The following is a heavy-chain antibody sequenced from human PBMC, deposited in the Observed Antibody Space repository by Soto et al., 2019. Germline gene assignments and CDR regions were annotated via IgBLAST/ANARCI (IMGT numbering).Heavy chain of an antibody. V-gene: IGHV3-66*01. CDR3: ARGSGSPLPLDY. Sequence: EVQLVESGGGLVQPGGSPRLSCAASGFTVSSNYMTWVRQAPGKGLEWVSVLYMSGITYYADSVKGRFTISRDNSKNTLYLQMNSLRAEDTAVYYCARGSGSPLPLDYWGQGTLVTVSS. CDR1: GFTVSSNY. J-gene: IGHJ4*02. CDR2: LYMSGIT. D-gene: IGHD1-26*01.